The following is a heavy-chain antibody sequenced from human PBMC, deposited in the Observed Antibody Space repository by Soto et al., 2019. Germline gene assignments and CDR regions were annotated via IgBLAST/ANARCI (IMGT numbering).Heavy chain of an antibody. Sequence: SETLSLTCDVSGVSISSGNWWSWVRQPPGKGLEWIAEVYNDGSANYHPSLESRATISVDRSKNQFSLRLSSVTAADTGKYYCARPVYDSRLNYLYFDHWGQGTLVTVSS. V-gene: IGHV4-4*02. CDR1: GVSISSGNW. CDR2: VYNDGSA. CDR3: ARPVYDSRLNYLYFDH. D-gene: IGHD3-22*01. J-gene: IGHJ4*02.